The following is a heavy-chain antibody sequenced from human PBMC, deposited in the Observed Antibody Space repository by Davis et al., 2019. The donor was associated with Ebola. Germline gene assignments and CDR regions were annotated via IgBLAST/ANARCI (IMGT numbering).Heavy chain of an antibody. CDR2: IYYTGTT. D-gene: IGHD3-10*01. J-gene: IGHJ4*02. CDR3: ARLGRPSEGLDYYSFDD. V-gene: IGHV4-59*01. CDR1: GGSISGYV. Sequence: SETLSLTCTVSGGSISGYVWGWVRQSPGKQLEYIAYIYYTGTTDYNPSLKNRVSISLDTSKKQFSLKLNSVTAADTALYYCARLGRPSEGLDYYSFDDWGQGTLVTVSS.